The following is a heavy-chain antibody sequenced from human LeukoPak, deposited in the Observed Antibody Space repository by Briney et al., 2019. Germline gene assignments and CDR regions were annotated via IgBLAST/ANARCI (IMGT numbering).Heavy chain of an antibody. CDR3: ARRDGYNNHDAFDI. Sequence: GGSLRLSCAASGFPFSSYAMSWVRQAAGKGLEWVSAFSGSGGSTFYADSVKGRLTISRDNAKNSLYLQMNSLRAEDTAVYYCARRDGYNNHDAFDIWGQGTMVTVSS. CDR1: GFPFSSYA. V-gene: IGHV3-23*01. J-gene: IGHJ3*02. CDR2: FSGSGGST. D-gene: IGHD5-24*01.